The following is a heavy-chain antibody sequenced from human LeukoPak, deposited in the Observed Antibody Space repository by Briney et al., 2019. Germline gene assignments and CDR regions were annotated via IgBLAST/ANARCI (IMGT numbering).Heavy chain of an antibody. CDR3: AATYYGSGSYFVY. V-gene: IGHV4-39*07. CDR1: GGSISSGSYY. Sequence: SQTLSLTCTVSGGSISSGSYYWSWIRQPPGKGLEWIGEINHSGSTNYNPSLKSRVTISVDTSKNQFSLKLSSVTAADTAVYYCAATYYGSGSYFVYWGQGTLVTVSS. J-gene: IGHJ4*02. CDR2: INHSGST. D-gene: IGHD3-10*01.